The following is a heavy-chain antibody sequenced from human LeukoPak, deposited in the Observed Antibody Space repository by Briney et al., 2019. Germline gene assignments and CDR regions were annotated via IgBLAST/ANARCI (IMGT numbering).Heavy chain of an antibody. V-gene: IGHV3-30*02. Sequence: GGSLRLSCAASGFTFSSYGMHWVRQAPGKGLEWVAFIRYDGSNKYYADSVKGRFTISRDNSKNTLYLQMNSLRAEDTAVYYCAKGHAILTLLPWLVRGIDYWGQGTLVTVSS. CDR2: IRYDGSNK. J-gene: IGHJ4*02. CDR3: AKGHAILTLLPWLVRGIDY. D-gene: IGHD6-19*01. CDR1: GFTFSSYG.